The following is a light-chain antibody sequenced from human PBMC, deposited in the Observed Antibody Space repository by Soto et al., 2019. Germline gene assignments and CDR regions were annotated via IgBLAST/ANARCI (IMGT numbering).Light chain of an antibody. CDR3: QHYKAFSPWT. V-gene: IGKV1-5*01. CDR1: QNIDTS. Sequence: DIQMTQSPSALSASIGDRVTITCRASQNIDTSLAWYQQKPGKAPKSLIFDASNLESGVSSRLRGSGSETEFTLTIDNLQPDDSGSYYCQHYKAFSPWTFGQGTKVEIK. J-gene: IGKJ1*01. CDR2: DAS.